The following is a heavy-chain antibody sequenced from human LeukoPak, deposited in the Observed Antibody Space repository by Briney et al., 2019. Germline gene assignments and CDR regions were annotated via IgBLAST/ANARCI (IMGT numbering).Heavy chain of an antibody. CDR2: IYYSGST. J-gene: IGHJ4*02. CDR3: ARRGYCSSTSCYNGDSYFDY. D-gene: IGHD2-2*02. CDR1: GGSISSSSYY. V-gene: IGHV4-39*01. Sequence: PSETLSLTCTVSGGSISSSSYYWGWIRQPPGKGLEWIGSIYYSGSTYYNPSLKSRVTISVDTSKNQFSLKLSSVTAADTAVYYCARRGYCSSTSCYNGDSYFDYWGQGTLVTVSS.